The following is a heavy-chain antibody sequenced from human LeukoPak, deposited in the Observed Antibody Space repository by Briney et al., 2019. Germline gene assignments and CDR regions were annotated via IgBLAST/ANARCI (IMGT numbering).Heavy chain of an antibody. CDR1: GFRFSNHW. CDR2: INTDGSLT. D-gene: IGHD4-11*01. V-gene: IGHV3-74*01. J-gene: IGHJ4*02. Sequence: GGSLRLSCGASGFRFSNHWLHWVRQAPGKGLLWVARINTDGSLTNYADSVKGRFTISRDNAKDTLYLQMNSLRAEDTAVYYCTGHHQAYSRTYWGQGTLVTVSS. CDR3: TGHHQAYSRTY.